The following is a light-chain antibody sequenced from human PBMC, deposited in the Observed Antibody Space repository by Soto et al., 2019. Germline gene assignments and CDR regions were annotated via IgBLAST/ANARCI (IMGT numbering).Light chain of an antibody. V-gene: IGKV3-15*01. CDR3: QQRANWPPVT. CDR1: QGVSRK. CDR2: GAS. J-gene: IGKJ1*01. Sequence: DIVMTQSPATLSVAPGERVTFSCRASQGVSRKLAWYQHKPGQAPRLLISGASTGATGIPARFSGSGSGTEFTLTISSLQSEDCAIYYCQQRANWPPVTFGQGTKVEIK.